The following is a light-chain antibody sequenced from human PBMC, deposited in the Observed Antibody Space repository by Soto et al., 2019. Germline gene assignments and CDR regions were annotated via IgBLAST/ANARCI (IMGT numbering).Light chain of an antibody. J-gene: IGKJ4*01. CDR2: AAY. CDR1: QGIGRW. Sequence: DIQMTQSPSSVSASVGDRVTITCRASQGIGRWLAWSQQKPGKAPELLIYAAYYLQSGVPSRSSASGAGTDFTLTISCLQPEDFATYFCQQANSFPQTFGGGTKVEIK. V-gene: IGKV1-12*01. CDR3: QQANSFPQT.